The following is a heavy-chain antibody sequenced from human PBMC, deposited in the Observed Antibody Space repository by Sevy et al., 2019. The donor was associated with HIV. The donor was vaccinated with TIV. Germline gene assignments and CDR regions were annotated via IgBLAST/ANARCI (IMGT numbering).Heavy chain of an antibody. J-gene: IGHJ4*02. V-gene: IGHV3-30*02. CDR3: VKEGGGEGGDH. CDR1: GFSYSSYG. D-gene: IGHD2-21*01. CDR2: IQYDGSNK. Sequence: GGSLRLSCAASGFSYSSYGMHWVRQAPGKGLEWVAYIQYDGSNKDYADSVKGRFNISRDNSKNTLDLQMKSLRVEDTAVYYCVKEGGGEGGDHWGQGTLVTVSS.